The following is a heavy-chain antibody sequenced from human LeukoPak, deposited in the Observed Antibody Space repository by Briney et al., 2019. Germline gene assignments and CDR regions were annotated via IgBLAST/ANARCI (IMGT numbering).Heavy chain of an antibody. Sequence: VASVKVSCTTSGYTFTTYGITWVRQAPGQGLEWMGWISAYNGNTNYAQTLQGRVTMTTDTSTSTAYMELRSLRSDDTAVYYCARRSDYGDYWIVIDYWGQGTLVTVSS. CDR3: ARRSDYGDYWIVIDY. J-gene: IGHJ4*02. D-gene: IGHD4-17*01. CDR2: ISAYNGNT. CDR1: GYTFTTYG. V-gene: IGHV1-18*01.